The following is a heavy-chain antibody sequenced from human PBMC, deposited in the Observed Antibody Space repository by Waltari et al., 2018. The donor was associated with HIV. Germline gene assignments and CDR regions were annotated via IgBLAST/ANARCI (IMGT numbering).Heavy chain of an antibody. CDR3: AKDTAFYSNLKGDDAFDI. D-gene: IGHD4-4*01. CDR2: ISWNSGSI. CDR1: GFTFDAYA. V-gene: IGHV3-9*01. Sequence: EVQLVESGGGLVQPGRSLRLSCAASGFTFDAYAMHWVRQAPGKGLEWVSGISWNSGSIGYADSVKGRFTISRDNAKNSLYLQMNSLRAEDTALYYCAKDTAFYSNLKGDDAFDIWGQGTMVTVSS. J-gene: IGHJ3*02.